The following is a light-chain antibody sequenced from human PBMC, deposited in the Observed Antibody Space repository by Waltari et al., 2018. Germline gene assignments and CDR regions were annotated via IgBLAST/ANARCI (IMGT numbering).Light chain of an antibody. V-gene: IGLV1-40*01. CDR3: QSYDTSLSVV. CDR2: GTS. Sequence: QSVLTQPPSVSGAPGQRVSLSCTGSGSNPGAGYDVPWYPQHPGKSPKLLIYGTSTRPPGVPDRFFGSQSGTSASLAITALQAEDEAEYYCQSYDTSLSVVFGGGTKLTVL. J-gene: IGLJ2*01. CDR1: GSNPGAGYD.